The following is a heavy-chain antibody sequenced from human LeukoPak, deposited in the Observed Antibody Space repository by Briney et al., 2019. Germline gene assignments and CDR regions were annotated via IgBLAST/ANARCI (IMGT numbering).Heavy chain of an antibody. D-gene: IGHD6-19*01. Sequence: GGSLRLSCAASGFTFRTYAMSWVRQAPGKGLELVSSITSSGYDTYYRDSVKGRFTISRDNSENTLYLQMNSLRPEDTAMYYCAKDSRETLAGTEDYWGRGTLVTVSS. CDR1: GFTFRTYA. CDR3: AKDSRETLAGTEDY. CDR2: ITSSGYDT. V-gene: IGHV3-23*01. J-gene: IGHJ4*02.